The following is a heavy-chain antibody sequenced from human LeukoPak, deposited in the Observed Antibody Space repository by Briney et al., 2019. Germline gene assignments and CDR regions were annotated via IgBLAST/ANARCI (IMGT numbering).Heavy chain of an antibody. J-gene: IGHJ4*02. D-gene: IGHD3-22*01. CDR3: ARAPYSYYYDSSGSAYNFDY. CDR2: IYYSGST. CDR1: GGSFSGYY. Sequence: PSETLSLTCAVYGGSFSGYYWSWIRQHPGKGLEWIGYIYYSGSTYYNPSLKSRVTISVDTSKNQFSLKLSSVTAADTAVYYCARAPYSYYYDSSGSAYNFDYWGQGTLVTVSS. V-gene: IGHV4-31*11.